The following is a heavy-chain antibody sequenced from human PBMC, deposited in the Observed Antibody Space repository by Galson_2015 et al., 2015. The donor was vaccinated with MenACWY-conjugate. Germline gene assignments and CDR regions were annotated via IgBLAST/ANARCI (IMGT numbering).Heavy chain of an antibody. J-gene: IGHJ4*02. CDR3: ARPASGYSSSCDY. V-gene: IGHV5-51*01. Sequence: QSGAEVKKPGESLKISCKGSGYSFTSYWIAWVRQMPGKGPEWMGIVFPGDSDVRYSPSFQGQVTISTDKSISTAYLQWSSLKASDTAMYYCARPASGYSSSCDYWGQGTLVTVSS. CDR2: VFPGDSDV. D-gene: IGHD6-13*01. CDR1: GYSFTSYW.